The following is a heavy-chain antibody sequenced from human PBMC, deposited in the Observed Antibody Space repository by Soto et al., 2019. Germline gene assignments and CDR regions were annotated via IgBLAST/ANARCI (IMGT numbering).Heavy chain of an antibody. CDR2: ISWNSGSI. D-gene: IGHD2-15*01. V-gene: IGHV3-9*01. Sequence: EVQLVESGGGLVQPGRSLRLSCAASGFTFDDYAMHWVRQPPGKGLRWVSGISWNSGSIGYADSVKGRFTISRDNAKNSLYLQMNSLRAEDTALYYCATWLGYCSGGSCSTNSGYFQHWGQGTLVTVSS. CDR1: GFTFDDYA. CDR3: ATWLGYCSGGSCSTNSGYFQH. J-gene: IGHJ1*01.